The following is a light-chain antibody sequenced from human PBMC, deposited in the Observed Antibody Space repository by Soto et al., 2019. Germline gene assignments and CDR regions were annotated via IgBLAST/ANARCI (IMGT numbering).Light chain of an antibody. CDR2: EVS. Sequence: DVALTQTPLSLSVAPGQPASISCKSSQSLLHITGETFLFWYLQKPGQSPQLLIYEVSTRVSGVPDRFSGSGSGTDFTLEISRVETDDVGIYYCMHSTQLPPTFGQGTRLEI. CDR3: MHSTQLPPT. V-gene: IGKV2D-29*02. J-gene: IGKJ5*01. CDR1: QSLLHITGETF.